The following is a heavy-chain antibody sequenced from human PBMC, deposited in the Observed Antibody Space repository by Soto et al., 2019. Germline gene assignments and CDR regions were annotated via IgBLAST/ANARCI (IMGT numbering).Heavy chain of an antibody. CDR1: GFTVSSTY. Sequence: PGGSLRLSCAASGFTVSSTYMSWVRQSPGKGLEWVSIIYSGGSTYYADSVKGRFTISRDNSKNTLYLQMNSLRAEDTAVYYCARDQITMVRGVTVHYYYYYGMDVWGQGTTVTVSS. J-gene: IGHJ6*02. CDR2: IYSGGST. CDR3: ARDQITMVRGVTVHYYYYYGMDV. D-gene: IGHD3-10*01. V-gene: IGHV3-53*01.